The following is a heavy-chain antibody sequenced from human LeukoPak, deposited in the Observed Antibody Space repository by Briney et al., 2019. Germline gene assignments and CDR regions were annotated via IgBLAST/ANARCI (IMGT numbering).Heavy chain of an antibody. CDR3: AKISDGDSYYYYYYYMDV. J-gene: IGHJ6*03. Sequence: GGSLRLSCATSGFTFSSYGMSWVRQAPGKGLEWVSAISGSGGSTYYADSVKGRFTISRDSSKNTLYLQMNSLRAEDTAVYYCAKISDGDSYYYYYYYMDVWGKGTTVTISS. CDR2: ISGSGGST. V-gene: IGHV3-23*01. CDR1: GFTFSSYG. D-gene: IGHD4-17*01.